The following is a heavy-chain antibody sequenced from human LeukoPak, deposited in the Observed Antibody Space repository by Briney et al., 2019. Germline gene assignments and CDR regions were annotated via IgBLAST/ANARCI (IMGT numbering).Heavy chain of an antibody. Sequence: SETLSLTCTVSGGSISSSSYYWGWIRQPPGKGLEWIGTIYYSGSTYYNPSLKNRVTISVDTSKNQFSLKLSSVTAADTAVYYCARVSGYYDRTRNFDYWGQGTLVTVSS. D-gene: IGHD3-22*01. J-gene: IGHJ4*02. V-gene: IGHV4-39*01. CDR1: GGSISSSSYY. CDR2: IYYSGST. CDR3: ARVSGYYDRTRNFDY.